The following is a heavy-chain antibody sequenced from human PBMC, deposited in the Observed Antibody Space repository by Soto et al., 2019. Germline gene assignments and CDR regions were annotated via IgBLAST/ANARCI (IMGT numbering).Heavy chain of an antibody. D-gene: IGHD2-2*01. CDR3: ARLRYCSSTSCFMAYGWFDP. Sequence: QVQLQQWGAGLLKPSETLSLTCAVYGGSFSGYYWSWIRQPPGKGLEWIGEINHSGSTNYNPSLKSRVTLSVDTYKSQFSLKVSSVTAADTAVYYCARLRYCSSTSCFMAYGWFDPWGQGTLVTVSS. CDR1: GGSFSGYY. V-gene: IGHV4-34*01. CDR2: INHSGST. J-gene: IGHJ5*02.